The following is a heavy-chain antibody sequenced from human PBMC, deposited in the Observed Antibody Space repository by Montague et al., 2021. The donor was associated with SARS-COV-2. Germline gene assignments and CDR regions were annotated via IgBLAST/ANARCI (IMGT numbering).Heavy chain of an antibody. CDR3: ARHLAISGPAAVSDY. V-gene: IGHV4-39*01. CDR1: GDSISSGYFY. J-gene: IGHJ4*02. CDR2: IHYSGIT. Sequence: SETLSLTCTVSGDSISSGYFYWGWIRQPPGKGLEWVGTIHYSGITYYNPSLKNRVTISVDTSRNQFSLKLSSVTAADTAIYYCARHLAISGPAAVSDYWGREPWSPSPQ. D-gene: IGHD2-2*01.